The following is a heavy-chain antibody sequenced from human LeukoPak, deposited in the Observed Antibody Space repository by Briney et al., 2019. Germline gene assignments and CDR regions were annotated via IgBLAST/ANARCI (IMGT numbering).Heavy chain of an antibody. CDR2: INHSGST. D-gene: IGHD3-16*01. V-gene: IGHV4-34*01. J-gene: IGHJ6*03. Sequence: PSETLSLTCAVYGGSFSGYHWSWIRQPPGKGLEWIGEINHSGSTNYNPSLKSRVTISVDTSKNQFSLKLSSVTAADTAVYYCARLRGETEGYYYYYMDVWGKGTTVTISS. CDR1: GGSFSGYH. CDR3: ARLRGETEGYYYYYMDV.